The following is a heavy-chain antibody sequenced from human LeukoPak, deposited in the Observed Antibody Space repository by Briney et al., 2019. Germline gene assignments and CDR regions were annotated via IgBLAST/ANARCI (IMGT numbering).Heavy chain of an antibody. CDR3: ARDKSRIAAAGTNWFDP. Sequence: SETLSLTCTVSGYSISSGYYWGWIRQPPGKGLEWIGSIYHSGNTYYNPSLKSRVTISVDTSKNQFSLKLSSVTAADTAVYYCARDKSRIAAAGTNWFDPWGQGTLVTVSS. CDR2: IYHSGNT. V-gene: IGHV4-38-2*02. CDR1: GYSISSGYY. D-gene: IGHD6-13*01. J-gene: IGHJ5*02.